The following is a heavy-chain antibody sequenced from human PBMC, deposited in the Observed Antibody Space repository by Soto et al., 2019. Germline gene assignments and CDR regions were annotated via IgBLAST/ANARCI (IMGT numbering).Heavy chain of an antibody. CDR1: GYTFTSYG. Sequence: QVHLLQSGAEVKKPGASVKVSCKASGYTFTSYGITWVRQAPGQGLEWMGWISAHNGNTDYAQKLQGRVIVTRDTSTSTAYMELRRLISDDTAVYYCARGRYGDYWGQGDRVNVS. V-gene: IGHV1-18*01. D-gene: IGHD1-1*01. CDR2: ISAHNGNT. CDR3: ARGRYGDY. J-gene: IGHJ4*02.